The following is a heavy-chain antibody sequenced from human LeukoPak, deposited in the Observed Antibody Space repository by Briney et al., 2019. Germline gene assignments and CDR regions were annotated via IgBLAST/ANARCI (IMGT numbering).Heavy chain of an antibody. J-gene: IGHJ6*02. D-gene: IGHD1-7*01. Sequence: GGSLRLSCAASGFTFSGYWMSWVRQAPGKGREWGVVANIKQDGSEKSYVDSVKGRFTISRDNATNPLYLQMNSLRAEDTAVHSCTRDMRRELPASSRYYYGMDVWGQGTTVTVSS. CDR1: GFTFSGYW. CDR2: IKQDGSEK. V-gene: IGHV3-7*01. CDR3: TRDMRRELPASSRYYYGMDV.